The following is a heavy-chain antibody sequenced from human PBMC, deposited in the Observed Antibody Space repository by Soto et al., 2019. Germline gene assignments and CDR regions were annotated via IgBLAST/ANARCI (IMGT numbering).Heavy chain of an antibody. CDR1: GYTFTSYG. Sequence: QVHLVQSGAEVKKPGASVKDSCKCSGYTFTSYGITWVRQAPGQGLEWMGWISAHNGNTDYAQKVQGRVTVTRDTPTSTAYMELRSLRSDDTAVYYCARGRYGDYWGQGALVTVSS. J-gene: IGHJ4*02. V-gene: IGHV1-18*01. CDR2: ISAHNGNT. CDR3: ARGRYGDY. D-gene: IGHD1-1*01.